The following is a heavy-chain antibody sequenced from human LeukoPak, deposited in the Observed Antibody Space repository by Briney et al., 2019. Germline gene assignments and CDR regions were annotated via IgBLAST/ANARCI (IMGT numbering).Heavy chain of an antibody. Sequence: PGGSLRLSCAASGFTFSSYAMSWVRQAPGKGLEWVSAISGSGGSTYYADSVKGRFTISRDNPKNTLYLQMNSLRAEDTAVYYCARDGTYCSSTSCNWFDPWGQGTLVTVSS. CDR2: ISGSGGST. J-gene: IGHJ5*02. CDR1: GFTFSSYA. CDR3: ARDGTYCSSTSCNWFDP. D-gene: IGHD2-2*01. V-gene: IGHV3-23*01.